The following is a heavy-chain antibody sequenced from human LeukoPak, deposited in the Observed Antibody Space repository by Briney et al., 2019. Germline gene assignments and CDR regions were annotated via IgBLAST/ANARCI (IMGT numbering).Heavy chain of an antibody. D-gene: IGHD1-26*01. J-gene: IGHJ3*02. CDR1: GFTFSSYA. CDR3: ARDLGSIVGASDAFDI. CDR2: ISYDGSNK. Sequence: GRSLRLSCAASGFTFSSYAMHWVRQAPGKGLEWVAVISYDGSNKYYADSVKGRFTISRDNSKNTLYLQMNSLRAEDTAVYYCARDLGSIVGASDAFDIWGQGTMATVSS. V-gene: IGHV3-30-3*01.